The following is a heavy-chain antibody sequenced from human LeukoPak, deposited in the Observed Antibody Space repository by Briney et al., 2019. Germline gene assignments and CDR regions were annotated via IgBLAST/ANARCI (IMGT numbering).Heavy chain of an antibody. CDR2: ITGSGITT. V-gene: IGHV3-23*01. CDR1: GFTFNNNA. Sequence: GGSLRLSCAASGFTFNNNAMSWVRQAPGRGLEWVSSITGSGITTYYADSVKGRFTISRDNSKNTLYLQMNSLRAEDTAVYYCATEKWAAGTGEVDYWGQGTLVTVSS. D-gene: IGHD6-13*01. CDR3: ATEKWAAGTGEVDY. J-gene: IGHJ4*02.